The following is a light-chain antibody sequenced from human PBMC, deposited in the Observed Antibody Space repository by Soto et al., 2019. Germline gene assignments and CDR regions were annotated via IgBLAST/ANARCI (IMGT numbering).Light chain of an antibody. J-gene: IGKJ1*01. CDR3: QHYNSYSEA. Sequence: IQVTQSPSALSASVGDRVTITCRASRSISDWLAWYQQKPGKAPELLIFDASSLKSGVPSRFSGSGSGTEFTLTISSLQPDDFATYYCQHYNSYSEAFGQGTKVDIK. V-gene: IGKV1-5*01. CDR2: DAS. CDR1: RSISDW.